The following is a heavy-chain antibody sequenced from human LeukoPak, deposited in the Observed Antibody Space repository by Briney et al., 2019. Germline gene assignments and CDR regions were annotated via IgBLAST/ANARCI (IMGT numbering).Heavy chain of an antibody. J-gene: IGHJ3*02. V-gene: IGHV4-34*01. CDR2: INHSGST. D-gene: IGHD6-13*01. Sequence: SETLSLTCAVYGGSFSGYYWSWIRQPPGKGLEWIGEINHSGSTNYNPSLKSRVTISVDTSKNQFSMKLSSVTAADTAVYYCAREGQQLVRAFDIWGQGTMVTVSS. CDR1: GGSFSGYY. CDR3: AREGQQLVRAFDI.